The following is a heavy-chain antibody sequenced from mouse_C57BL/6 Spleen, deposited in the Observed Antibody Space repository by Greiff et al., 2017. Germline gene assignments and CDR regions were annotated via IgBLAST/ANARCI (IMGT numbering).Heavy chain of an antibody. J-gene: IGHJ4*01. CDR3: ARDYGSSFYYAMDY. Sequence: QVQLQQSDAELVKPGASVKISCKVSGYTFTDHTIHWMKQRPEQGLEWIGYIYPRDGSTKYNENFKGKATLTADKSSSTSYMQSNSLTSEDSAVYFWARDYGSSFYYAMDYWGQGTSVTVSS. V-gene: IGHV1-78*01. D-gene: IGHD1-1*01. CDR2: IYPRDGST. CDR1: GYTFTDHT.